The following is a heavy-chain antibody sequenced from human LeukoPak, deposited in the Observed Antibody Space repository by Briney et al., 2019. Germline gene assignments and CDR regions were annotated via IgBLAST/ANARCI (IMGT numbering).Heavy chain of an antibody. J-gene: IGHJ4*02. V-gene: IGHV3-20*04. CDR2: INWNGGST. D-gene: IGHD2-21*02. CDR1: GFTLSSYW. CDR3: VRDYCGGDCYPFDY. Sequence: GGSLRLSCAASGFTLSSYWMSWVRQAPGKGLEWVSGINWNGGSTGYADSVKGRFTISRDNAKKSLYLKMNSLRGEDTAFYYCVRDYCGGDCYPFDYWGQGTLVTVSS.